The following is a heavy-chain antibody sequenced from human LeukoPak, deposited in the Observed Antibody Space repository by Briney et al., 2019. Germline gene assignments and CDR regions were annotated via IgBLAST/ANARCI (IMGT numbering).Heavy chain of an antibody. CDR3: AIQRVSTGSFYFSAIDV. J-gene: IGHJ3*01. Sequence: SDTLSLTCTLSGASISGTDYYWAWVRGPPGKGLESIGSIFYVGSTFYNPFLTSRVTMSVDLSTHQISLRIPSLTDAETAVYFCAIQRVSTGSFYFSAIDVGGRGT. D-gene: IGHD1-26*01. V-gene: IGHV4-39*01. CDR1: GASISGTDYY. CDR2: IFYVGST.